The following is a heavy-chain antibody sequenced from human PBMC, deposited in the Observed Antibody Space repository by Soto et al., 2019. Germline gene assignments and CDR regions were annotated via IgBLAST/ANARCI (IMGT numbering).Heavy chain of an antibody. CDR2: INPNSGGT. CDR3: ARGSGGSTDNYYYYYMDV. V-gene: IGHV1-2*04. Sequence: ASVKVSCKVSGYTFTGYYMHWVRQAPGQGLEWMGWINPNSGGTNYAQKFQGWVTMTRDTSISTAYMELSRLRSDDTAVYYCARGSGGSTDNYYYYYMDVWGKGTTVTVSS. CDR1: GYTFTGYY. D-gene: IGHD2-15*01. J-gene: IGHJ6*03.